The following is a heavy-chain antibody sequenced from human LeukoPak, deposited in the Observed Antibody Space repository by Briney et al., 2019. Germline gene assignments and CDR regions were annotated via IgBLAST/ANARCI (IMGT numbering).Heavy chain of an antibody. CDR3: ARDKGSYGDYFNY. V-gene: IGHV3-21*01. Sequence: PGGSLRLSCAASGFTFRSYSMNWVRQAPGKGLEWVSSISSSSTYIYYADSVKGRFIISRDNSKNTLYLQMNSLRAEDTAMYYCARDKGSYGDYFNYWGQGTLVTVSS. CDR1: GFTFRSYS. J-gene: IGHJ4*02. CDR2: ISSSSTYI. D-gene: IGHD4-17*01.